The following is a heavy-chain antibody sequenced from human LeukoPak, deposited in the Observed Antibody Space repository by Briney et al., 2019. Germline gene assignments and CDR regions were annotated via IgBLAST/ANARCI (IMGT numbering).Heavy chain of an antibody. V-gene: IGHV4-34*01. CDR3: ARVVLRYCSSTSCYRAGRFDY. Sequence: SETLSLTCAVYGGSFSGYYWSWIRQPPGKGLEWIGEINHSGSTNYNPSLKSRVTVSVDTSKNQFSLKLSSVTAADTAVYYCARVVLRYCSSTSCYRAGRFDYWCQGTLVTVSS. CDR2: INHSGST. D-gene: IGHD2-2*01. CDR1: GGSFSGYY. J-gene: IGHJ4*02.